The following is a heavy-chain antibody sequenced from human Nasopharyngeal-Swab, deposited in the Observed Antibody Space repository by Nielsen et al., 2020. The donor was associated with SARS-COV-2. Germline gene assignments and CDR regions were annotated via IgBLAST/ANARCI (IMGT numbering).Heavy chain of an antibody. Sequence: SVKVSCKASGDTFSSSAITWVRQAPGQGLEWMGGIIPMFGTADYAQKFQGRVTITADRSTSTAYMEMNSRRSEDTAVYYCARAHPRSCTDGVCFRSQVYNWFDPWGQGTLVTVSS. CDR2: IIPMFGTA. D-gene: IGHD2-8*01. V-gene: IGHV1-69*06. CDR3: ARAHPRSCTDGVCFRSQVYNWFDP. J-gene: IGHJ5*02. CDR1: GDTFSSSA.